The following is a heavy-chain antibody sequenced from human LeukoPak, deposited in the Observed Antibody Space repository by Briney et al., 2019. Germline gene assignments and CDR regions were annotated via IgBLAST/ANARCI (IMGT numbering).Heavy chain of an antibody. V-gene: IGHV1-2*02. D-gene: IGHD3-10*01. Sequence: GASVKVSCKASGYTFTGYYMRWVRQAPGQGLEWTGWINPNSGGTNYAQKFQGRVTMTRDTSISTAYMELSRLRSDDTAVYYCARRLLWFGEPHYYGMDVWGQGTTVTVSS. J-gene: IGHJ6*02. CDR1: GYTFTGYY. CDR3: ARRLLWFGEPHYYGMDV. CDR2: INPNSGGT.